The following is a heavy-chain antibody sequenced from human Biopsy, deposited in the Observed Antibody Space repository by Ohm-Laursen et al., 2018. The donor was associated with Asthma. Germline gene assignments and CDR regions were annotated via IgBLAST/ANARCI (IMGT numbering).Heavy chain of an antibody. CDR2: ISKDASTQ. CDR1: GFSFSNFA. D-gene: IGHD1-1*01. J-gene: IGHJ3*02. Sequence: SLRLSCAASGFSFSNFAIHWVRQAPGKGLEWVGVISKDASTQDYADSVKGRFTMARDNSKNTRDLQMNSLREEDTAVYYCVRDGTDEAFDIWGQGTVVSVSS. V-gene: IGHV3-30*01. CDR3: VRDGTDEAFDI.